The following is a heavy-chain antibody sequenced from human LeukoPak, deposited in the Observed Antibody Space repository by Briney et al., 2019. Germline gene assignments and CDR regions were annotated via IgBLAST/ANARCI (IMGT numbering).Heavy chain of an antibody. V-gene: IGHV4-30-2*01. Sequence: SETLSLTCAVSGGSISSGGYSWSWIRQPPGKGLEWIGYIYHSGSTYYNPSLKSRVTLSVDRSKNQFSLKLSSVTAADTAVYYCARFRGYNNAFDIWGQGTMVTVSS. CDR2: IYHSGST. J-gene: IGHJ3*02. D-gene: IGHD5-18*01. CDR1: GGSISSGGYS. CDR3: ARFRGYNNAFDI.